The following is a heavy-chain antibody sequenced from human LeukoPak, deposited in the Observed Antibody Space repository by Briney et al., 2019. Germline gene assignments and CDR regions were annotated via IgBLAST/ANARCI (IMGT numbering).Heavy chain of an antibody. V-gene: IGHV4-59*01. J-gene: IGHJ3*02. CDR2: IYYSGST. CDR3: ARGSSVGYSYAFDI. CDR1: GGSISSYY. D-gene: IGHD5-18*01. Sequence: SETLSLTCTVSGGSISSYYWSWIRQPPGKGLEWIGYIYYSGSTNYHPSLKSRVTISVDTSKNQFSLKLSSVTAADTAVYYCARGSSVGYSYAFDIWGQGTMVTVSS.